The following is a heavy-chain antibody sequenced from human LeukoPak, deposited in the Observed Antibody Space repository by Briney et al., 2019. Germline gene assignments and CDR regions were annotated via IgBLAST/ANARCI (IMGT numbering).Heavy chain of an antibody. D-gene: IGHD6-19*01. J-gene: IGHJ6*02. Sequence: GGSLRLSCAASGFTFSSYGMHWVRQAPGKGLEWVAVKSYDGSNKYYADSVKGRFTISRDNSKNTLYLQMKSLRAEDTAVYYCAKDIGVWYSSGWRYYYYGMDVWGQGTTVTVSS. V-gene: IGHV3-30*18. CDR1: GFTFSSYG. CDR2: KSYDGSNK. CDR3: AKDIGVWYSSGWRYYYYGMDV.